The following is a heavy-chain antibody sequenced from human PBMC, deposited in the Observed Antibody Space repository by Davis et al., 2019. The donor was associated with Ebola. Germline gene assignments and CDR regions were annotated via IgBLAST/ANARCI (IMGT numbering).Heavy chain of an antibody. Sequence: PSEPLSLTCTVPGDSISSSSYYWGWIRQPPGRGLGWIGSIYYSGRTYYNPSLKSRVTISVDTSKNQFSLKLSSVTAADTAVYYCARHDVAARQLDYWGQGTLVTVSS. V-gene: IGHV4-39*01. CDR1: GDSISSSSYY. J-gene: IGHJ4*02. D-gene: IGHD6-6*01. CDR2: IYYSGRT. CDR3: ARHDVAARQLDY.